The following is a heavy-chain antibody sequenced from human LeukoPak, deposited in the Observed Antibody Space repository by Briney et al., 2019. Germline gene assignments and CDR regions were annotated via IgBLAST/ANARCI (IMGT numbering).Heavy chain of an antibody. Sequence: ASVKVSCKASGYTFTSYGISWVRQAPGQGLEWMGWISAYNGNTNYAQKLQGRVTMTTDTSTSTAYMELRSLRSDDTAVYYCARDLGIASGGSYLFDPYYYYYGMDVWGQGTTVTVSS. CDR3: ARDLGIASGGSYLFDPYYYYYGMDV. CDR1: GYTFTSYG. J-gene: IGHJ6*02. D-gene: IGHD1-26*01. V-gene: IGHV1-18*01. CDR2: ISAYNGNT.